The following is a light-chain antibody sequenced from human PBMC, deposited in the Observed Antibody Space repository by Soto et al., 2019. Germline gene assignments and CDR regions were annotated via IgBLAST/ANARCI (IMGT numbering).Light chain of an antibody. V-gene: IGKV3-11*01. CDR3: QQRSDWPPIT. J-gene: IGKJ5*01. Sequence: EIVLTQSPDTLSLSPGERATLSCRASQTVIRNYLAWHQQKPGQTPRLLVYGASNRATGIPARFSGSGSGTDFTLTITSLEPEDFAVYYCQQRSDWPPITFGQGTRLEIK. CDR1: QTVIRNY. CDR2: GAS.